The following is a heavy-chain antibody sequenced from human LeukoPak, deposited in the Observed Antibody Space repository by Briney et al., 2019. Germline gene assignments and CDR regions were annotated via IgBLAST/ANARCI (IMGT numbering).Heavy chain of an antibody. CDR1: GFTFSNYW. Sequence: GGSLRLSCVSSGFTFSNYWMKWVRQAPGKGLEWVASINEDGSGNFSVGSVKDRITISRDNTRNSLDLQINSLTVEDTAIYYCARDDGDVWGTGTTVTVSS. V-gene: IGHV3-7*01. J-gene: IGHJ6*04. CDR3: ARDDGDV. CDR2: INEDGSGN.